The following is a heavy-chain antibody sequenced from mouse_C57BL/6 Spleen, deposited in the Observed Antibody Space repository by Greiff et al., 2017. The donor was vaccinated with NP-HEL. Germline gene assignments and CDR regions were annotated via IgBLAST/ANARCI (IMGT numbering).Heavy chain of an antibody. J-gene: IGHJ4*01. CDR2: ISSGGSYT. Sequence: EVQLVESGGDLVKPGGSLKLSCAASGFTFSSYGMSWVRQTPDKRLEWVATISSGGSYTYYPDNVKGRFTISRDNGKNTLYRQMSSLKSEDTAMYYCARLEITTNARDYWGQGTSVTVSS. CDR1: GFTFSSYG. V-gene: IGHV5-6*01. D-gene: IGHD1-1*01. CDR3: ARLEITTNARDY.